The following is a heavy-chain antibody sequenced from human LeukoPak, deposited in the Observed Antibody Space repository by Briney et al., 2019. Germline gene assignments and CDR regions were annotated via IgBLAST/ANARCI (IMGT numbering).Heavy chain of an antibody. CDR1: GYTFTGYY. CDR2: INPNSGGT. Sequence: ASVKVSCKASGYTFTGYYMHWVRQAPGQGLKGMGWINPNSGGTNYAQKFQGRVTMTRDTSISTAYMELSRLRSDDTAVYYCAREYYDFWSGSPHGAFDIWGQGTMVTVSS. V-gene: IGHV1-2*02. J-gene: IGHJ3*02. CDR3: AREYYDFWSGSPHGAFDI. D-gene: IGHD3-3*01.